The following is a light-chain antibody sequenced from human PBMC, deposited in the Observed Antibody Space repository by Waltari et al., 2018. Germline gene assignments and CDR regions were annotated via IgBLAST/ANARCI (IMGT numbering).Light chain of an antibody. CDR2: EVS. CDR1: SSDVGGYIY. V-gene: IGLV2-14*01. CDR3: SSYTSSSTRV. Sequence: QSALTQPASVSGSPGQSITISCTGTSSDVGGYIYVSCDQQHPGKAPKLRIYEVSKRPSGVSNRFSGSKSGNTASLTISGLQAEDEADYYCSSYTSSSTRVFGGGTKLTV. J-gene: IGLJ3*02.